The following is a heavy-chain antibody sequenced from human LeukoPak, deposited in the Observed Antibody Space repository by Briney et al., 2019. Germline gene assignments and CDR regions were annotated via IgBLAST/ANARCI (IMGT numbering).Heavy chain of an antibody. CDR3: ARSEYCSSTSCYIGHYYYYMDV. CDR1: GGSISSSSYY. V-gene: IGHV4-39*07. D-gene: IGHD2-2*02. CDR2: IYYSGST. Sequence: SETLSLTCTVSGGSISSSSYYWGWIRQPPGKGLEWIGNIYYSGSTYYNPSLKSRVTISVDTSKNQFSLKLSSVTAADTAVYYCARSEYCSSTSCYIGHYYYYMDVWGKGTTVTVSS. J-gene: IGHJ6*03.